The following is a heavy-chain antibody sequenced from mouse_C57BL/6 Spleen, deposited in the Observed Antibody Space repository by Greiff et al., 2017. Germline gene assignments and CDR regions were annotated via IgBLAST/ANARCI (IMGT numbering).Heavy chain of an antibody. CDR1: GYTFTSYW. CDR2: IDPNSGGT. V-gene: IGHV1-72*01. Sequence: VQLHQPGAELVKPGASVKLSCKASGYTFTSYWMHWVKQRPGRGLEWIGRIDPNSGGTKYNDKFKSKATLTVDKPSSTAYMQLRSLTSEDSSVYYCARSVTTVEAWFAYWGQGTLVTVSA. CDR3: ARSVTTVEAWFAY. J-gene: IGHJ3*01. D-gene: IGHD1-1*01.